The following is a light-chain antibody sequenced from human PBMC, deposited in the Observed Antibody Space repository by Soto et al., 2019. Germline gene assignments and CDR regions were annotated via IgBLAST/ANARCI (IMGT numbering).Light chain of an antibody. J-gene: IGKJ1*01. CDR3: QQYNNWPRT. CDR2: DAS. V-gene: IGKV3-15*01. CDR1: QTVRNN. Sequence: EFVFTHSPGTRAFSPVERATLSCTASQTVRNNYLAWYQQKPGQAPRLLIYDASSRATGIPARFSGSGSGTEFTLTINSLQSEDFAVYYCQQYNNWPRTFGQGTRWIS.